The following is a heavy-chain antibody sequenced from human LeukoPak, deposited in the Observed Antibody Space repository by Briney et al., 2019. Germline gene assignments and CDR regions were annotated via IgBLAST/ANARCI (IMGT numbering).Heavy chain of an antibody. D-gene: IGHD2-15*01. V-gene: IGHV3-15*01. Sequence: GGSLTPSCVASGFIFNNAWMTWVRQAPGKGLEWVGRIKSKTDGETTDHAAPVKGRFTISRDDSKNTLYLQMNSLKIEDTAVYYCTTRWWADYYYMDVWGKGTTVIVSS. CDR3: TTRWWADYYYMDV. J-gene: IGHJ6*03. CDR1: GFIFNNAW. CDR2: IKSKTDGETT.